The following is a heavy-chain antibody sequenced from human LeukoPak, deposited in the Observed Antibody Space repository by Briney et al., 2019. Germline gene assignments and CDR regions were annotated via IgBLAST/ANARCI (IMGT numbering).Heavy chain of an antibody. CDR1: GFTFSSYA. V-gene: IGHV3-23*01. CDR3: AKDSSSWYEMRYFDY. D-gene: IGHD6-13*01. Sequence: GSLRLSCAASGFTFSSYAMSWVRQAPGKVLEWVSAISGSGGSTYYADSVKGRFTISRDNSKNTLYLQMNSLRAEDTAVYYCAKDSSSWYEMRYFDYWGQGTLVTVSS. CDR2: ISGSGGST. J-gene: IGHJ4*02.